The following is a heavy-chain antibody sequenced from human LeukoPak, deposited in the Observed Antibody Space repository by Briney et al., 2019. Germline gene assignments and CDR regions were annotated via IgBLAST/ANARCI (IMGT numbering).Heavy chain of an antibody. CDR3: ARDYYGSGSPDWGYYYYGMDV. CDR1: GGSISSYY. V-gene: IGHV4-59*01. D-gene: IGHD3-10*01. Sequence: SETLSLTCTVSGGSISSYYWSWIRQPPGKGLEWIGYIYYSGSTNYNPSLKSRVTISVDTSKNQFSLKLSSVTAADTAVYYCARDYYGSGSPDWGYYYYGMDVRGQGTTVTVSS. J-gene: IGHJ6*02. CDR2: IYYSGST.